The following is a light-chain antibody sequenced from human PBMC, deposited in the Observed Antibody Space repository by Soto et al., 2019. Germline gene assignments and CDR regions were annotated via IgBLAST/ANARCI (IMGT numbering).Light chain of an antibody. J-gene: IGLJ1*01. CDR1: GSDVGSYKY. V-gene: IGLV2-14*01. Sequence: QSALTQPASVSGSPGQSITISCTGTGSDVGSYKYVSWYQQHPGKAPKLIIFEVSNRPSGVSDRFSGSKSGNRASLTISGLQAEDEAHYYCSSYTSISSLGVFGTGTKLTVL. CDR3: SSYTSISSLGV. CDR2: EVS.